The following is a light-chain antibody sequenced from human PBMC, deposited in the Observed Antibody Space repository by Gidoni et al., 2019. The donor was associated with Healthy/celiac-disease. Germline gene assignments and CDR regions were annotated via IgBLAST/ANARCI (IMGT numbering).Light chain of an antibody. Sequence: EIVMTQSPATLSVSPGERATLSCRARQSVSSNLAWYQQKPGQAPRLLIYGASTRATGIPARFSGSGSGTEFTLNISSLQSEDFAVYYCQQYNNWPPLTFXGXTKVXIK. V-gene: IGKV3-15*01. CDR2: GAS. J-gene: IGKJ4*01. CDR1: QSVSSN. CDR3: QQYNNWPPLT.